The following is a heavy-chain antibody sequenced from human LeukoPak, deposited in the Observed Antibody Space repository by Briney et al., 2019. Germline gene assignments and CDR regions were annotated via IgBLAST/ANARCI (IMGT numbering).Heavy chain of an antibody. J-gene: IGHJ3*02. CDR2: ISSSSSTI. CDR3: ARDGPRTYYYDGSGHNGAFDI. D-gene: IGHD3-22*01. Sequence: GGSLSLSCAASGFTFSSYSMNWVRQAPGKGLEWVSYISSSSSTIYYADSVKGRFTISRDNAKNSLYLQMNSLRAEDTAVYYCARDGPRTYYYDGSGHNGAFDIWGQGTMVTVSS. V-gene: IGHV3-48*01. CDR1: GFTFSSYS.